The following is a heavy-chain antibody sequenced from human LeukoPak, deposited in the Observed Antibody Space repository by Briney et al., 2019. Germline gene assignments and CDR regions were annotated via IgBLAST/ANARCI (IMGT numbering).Heavy chain of an antibody. Sequence: GGSLRPSCAASGFTFSSYAMSWVRQAPGKGLEWVSAISGSGGSTYYADSVKGRFTISRDNSKNTLYLQMNSLRAEDTAVYYCAKDSASGGTRNYWGQGTLVAVSS. J-gene: IGHJ4*02. CDR1: GFTFSSYA. D-gene: IGHD2-8*02. V-gene: IGHV3-23*01. CDR3: AKDSASGGTRNY. CDR2: ISGSGGST.